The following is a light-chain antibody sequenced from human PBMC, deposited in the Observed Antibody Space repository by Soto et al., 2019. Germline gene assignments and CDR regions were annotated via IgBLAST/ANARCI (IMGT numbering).Light chain of an antibody. CDR3: AAWDDSLSGFYV. CDR2: RNN. Sequence: QSALTQPPSASGTPGQRVTISCSGSNXNIGSNYVHWYQHLPGTAPKLLIYRNNQRPSGVPDRFFGSKSGTSASLAISGLRSEDEADYYCAAWDDSLSGFYVFGTGTKVTVL. J-gene: IGLJ1*01. V-gene: IGLV1-47*01. CDR1: NXNIGSNY.